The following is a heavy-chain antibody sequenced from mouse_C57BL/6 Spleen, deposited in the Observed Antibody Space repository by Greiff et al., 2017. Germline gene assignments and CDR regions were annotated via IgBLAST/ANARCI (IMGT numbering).Heavy chain of an antibody. D-gene: IGHD2-5*01. J-gene: IGHJ4*01. V-gene: IGHV1-78*01. CDR2: IYPRDGST. CDR1: GFTFTDHT. Sequence: QVQLQQSDAELVKPGASVKISCTVSGFTFTDHTIHWMKQRPEQGLEWIGYIYPRDGSTKYNAKFKGKATLTADTSSSTAYMQLNSLTSEDTAVYFCARSNGGYAMDYWGQGTSVTVSS. CDR3: ARSNGGYAMDY.